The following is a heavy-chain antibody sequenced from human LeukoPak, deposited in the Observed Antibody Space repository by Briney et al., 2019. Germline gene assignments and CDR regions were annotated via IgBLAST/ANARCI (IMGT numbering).Heavy chain of an antibody. D-gene: IGHD6-13*01. J-gene: IGHJ4*02. V-gene: IGHV1-3*01. CDR3: ARGGSSSWSYFDY. CDR1: GYTFTNYA. CDR2: INAGNGNI. Sequence: ASVKVSCKTSGYTFTNYAIHWVRQAPGQRLECMGWINAGNGNIKYSQDFQGRVAFTSDTFASTSYMELSSLRSEDTAVYYCARGGSSSWSYFDYWGQGTLVTVSS.